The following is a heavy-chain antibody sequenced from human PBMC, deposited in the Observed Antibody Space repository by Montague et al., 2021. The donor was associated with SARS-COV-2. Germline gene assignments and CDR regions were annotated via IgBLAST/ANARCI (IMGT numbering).Heavy chain of an antibody. J-gene: IGHJ6*02. Sequence: SETLSLTCSVSGVSISSGSYYWSWVRQPPGKGLEWIGYVYHTGSTNYNPSLKSRVTLSIDTSKNQFSLNLTSVTAADTAVYYCARGCLSYFGAGSHCYGMDVWGQGTTVTVSS. CDR2: VYHTGST. D-gene: IGHD3-10*01. CDR3: ARGCLSYFGAGSHCYGMDV. CDR1: GVSISSGSYY. V-gene: IGHV4-61*01.